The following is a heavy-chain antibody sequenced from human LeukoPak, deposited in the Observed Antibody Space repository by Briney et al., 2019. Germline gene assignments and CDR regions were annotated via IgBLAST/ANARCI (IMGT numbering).Heavy chain of an antibody. CDR1: GYTFTSYG. V-gene: IGHV1-18*01. CDR2: ISAYNGNT. J-gene: IGHJ6*02. CDR3: AREGYYDSSGYSQVYYYYYGVDV. D-gene: IGHD3-22*01. Sequence: GASVKVSCRASGYTFTSYGISWVLRAPGQELEWMGWISAYNGNTNYAQNLKDRVTVTTDTSTSTAYMELRSLRSDDTAVYYCAREGYYDSSGYSQVYYYYYGVDVWGQGTTVTVSS.